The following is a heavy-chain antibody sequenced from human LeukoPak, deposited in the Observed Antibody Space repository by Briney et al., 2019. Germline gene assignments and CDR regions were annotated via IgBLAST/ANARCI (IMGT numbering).Heavy chain of an antibody. D-gene: IGHD3-3*01. CDR3: ARVFLERLTSGYFDN. J-gene: IGHJ4*02. Sequence: GGSLRLSCAASGFIFSSYWMSWVRQAPGKGLEWVANIKQDGSEKYYVDSVKGRFTISRDNPKNTLYLQMNSLRDDDTAVYYCARVFLERLTSGYFDNWGQGTLVTVSP. CDR1: GFIFSSYW. V-gene: IGHV3-7*04. CDR2: IKQDGSEK.